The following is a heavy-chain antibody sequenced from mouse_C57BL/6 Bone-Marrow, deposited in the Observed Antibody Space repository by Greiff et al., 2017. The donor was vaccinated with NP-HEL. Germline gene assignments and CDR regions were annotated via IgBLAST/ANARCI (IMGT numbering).Heavy chain of an antibody. CDR2: INPGSGGT. CDR3: ARSSVGSYHSFDY. V-gene: IGHV1-54*01. Sequence: QVQLQQSGAELVRPGTSVKVSCKASGYAFTNYLIEWVKQRPGQGLEWIGVINPGSGGTNYNEKFKGKATLTADKSSSTAYMQLSSLTSEDSAVYFCARSSVGSYHSFDYWGQGTTLTVSS. D-gene: IGHD2-3*01. CDR1: GYAFTNYL. J-gene: IGHJ2*01.